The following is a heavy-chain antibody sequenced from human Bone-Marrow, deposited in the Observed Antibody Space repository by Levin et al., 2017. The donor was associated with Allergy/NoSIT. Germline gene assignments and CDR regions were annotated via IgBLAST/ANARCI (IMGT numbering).Heavy chain of an antibody. CDR3: ARDLGYCSSTSCYAWFDP. Sequence: SQTLSLPCTVSGGSISSYYWSWIRQPPGKGLEWIGYIYYSGSTNYNPSLKSRVTISADTSKNQFSLKLSSVTAADTAVYYCARDLGYCSSTSCYAWFDPWGQGTLVTVSS. J-gene: IGHJ5*02. V-gene: IGHV4-59*01. CDR1: GGSISSYY. CDR2: IYYSGST. D-gene: IGHD2-2*01.